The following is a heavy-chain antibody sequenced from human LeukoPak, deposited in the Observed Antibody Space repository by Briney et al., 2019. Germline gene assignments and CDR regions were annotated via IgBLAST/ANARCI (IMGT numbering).Heavy chain of an antibody. D-gene: IGHD3-22*01. Sequence: ASVKVSCKASGYTFTGYYMHWVRQAPGQGLEWMGWINPNSDGTNYAQKFQGRVTMTRDTSISTAYMELSRLRSDDTAVYYCAREIYDSSGLDYWGQGTLVTVPS. CDR1: GYTFTGYY. CDR2: INPNSDGT. CDR3: AREIYDSSGLDY. V-gene: IGHV1-2*02. J-gene: IGHJ4*02.